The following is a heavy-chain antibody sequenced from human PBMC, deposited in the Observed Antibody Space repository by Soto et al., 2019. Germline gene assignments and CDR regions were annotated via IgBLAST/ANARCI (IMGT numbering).Heavy chain of an antibody. D-gene: IGHD6-6*01. V-gene: IGHV3-23*01. Sequence: PGGSLRLSCAASGFTFSSYAMSWVRQAPGKGLEWVSAISGSGGSTYYADSVKGRFTISRDNSKNTLYLQMNSLRAEDTAVYYCARVQAARGPDYYYGMDVWGQGTTVTVSS. CDR3: ARVQAARGPDYYYGMDV. CDR2: ISGSGGST. J-gene: IGHJ6*02. CDR1: GFTFSSYA.